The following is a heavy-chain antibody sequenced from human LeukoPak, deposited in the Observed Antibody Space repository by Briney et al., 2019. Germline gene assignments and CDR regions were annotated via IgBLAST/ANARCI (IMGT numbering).Heavy chain of an antibody. D-gene: IGHD5-12*01. Sequence: GGSLRLSCAASGFTFDDYAMHWVRQAPGKGLEWVSGISWSSDNIDYADSVKGRFTISRDNAKNSLYLQMNSLRVEDTVLYYCAKDSGSSSGYESWFDPWGQGTLVTVSS. V-gene: IGHV3-9*01. J-gene: IGHJ5*02. CDR2: ISWSSDNI. CDR1: GFTFDDYA. CDR3: AKDSGSSSGYESWFDP.